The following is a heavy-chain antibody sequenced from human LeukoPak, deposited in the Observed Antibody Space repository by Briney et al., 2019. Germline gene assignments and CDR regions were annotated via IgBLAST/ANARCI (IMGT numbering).Heavy chain of an antibody. CDR3: AKDGHSSGWGLDY. D-gene: IGHD6-19*01. CDR1: GFIFSSYD. J-gene: IGHJ4*02. V-gene: IGHV3-23*01. CDR2: IDASGGGT. Sequence: PGGSLRLSCVVSGFIFSSYDMSWVRQAPGKGLEWLSDIDASGGGTYYADSVKGRFTISRDNSKNTVYLQMNSLRVEDTAVYYCAKDGHSSGWGLDYWGQGTLITVSS.